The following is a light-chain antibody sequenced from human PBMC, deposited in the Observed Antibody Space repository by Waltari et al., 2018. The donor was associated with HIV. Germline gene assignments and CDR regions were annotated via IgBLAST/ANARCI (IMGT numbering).Light chain of an antibody. CDR1: HPHIGAPSA. J-gene: IGLJ3*02. CDR2: GDS. CDR3: QSYDIRLSGLWV. V-gene: IGLV1-40*01. Sequence: SVLTQPTSVSGAPGQGVTIPCPGNHPHIGAPSAVPWSRQSPGTAPQPVIYGDSIRPSGVPDRFSGSRSGASVSLDITGLRAEDEGDYYCQSYDIRLSGLWVFGGGTKLTVL.